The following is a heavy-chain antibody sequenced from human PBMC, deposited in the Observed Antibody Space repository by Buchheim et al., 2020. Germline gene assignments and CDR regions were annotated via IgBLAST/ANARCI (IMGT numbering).Heavy chain of an antibody. CDR3: ARDGITMVRGVISNYLDY. V-gene: IGHV3-30-3*01. J-gene: IGHJ4*02. CDR1: GFTFSSYA. D-gene: IGHD3-10*01. CDR2: ISYDGSNK. Sequence: VQLLESGGGLVQPGGSLRLSCAASGFTFSSYAMHWVRQAPGKGLEWVAVISYDGSNKYYADSVKGRFTISRDNSKNTLYLQMNSLRAEDTAVYYCARDGITMVRGVISNYLDYWGQGTL.